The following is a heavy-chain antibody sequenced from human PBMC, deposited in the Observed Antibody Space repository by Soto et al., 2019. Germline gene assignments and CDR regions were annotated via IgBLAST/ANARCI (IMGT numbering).Heavy chain of an antibody. CDR1: GFTFSSYA. D-gene: IGHD6-13*01. CDR3: AKENGYSSSWFEFDY. V-gene: IGHV3-23*01. J-gene: IGHJ4*02. CDR2: ISGSGGST. Sequence: EVQLLESGGGLVQPGGYLRLSCAASGFTFSSYAMSWVRQAPGKGLEWVSAISGSGGSTYYADSVKGRFTISRDNSENALYQQMKSLRAEDKAVYYCAKENGYSSSWFEFDYWGQGTLVTVSS.